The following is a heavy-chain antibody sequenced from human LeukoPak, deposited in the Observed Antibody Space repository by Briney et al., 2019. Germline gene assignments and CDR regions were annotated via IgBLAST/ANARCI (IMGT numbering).Heavy chain of an antibody. V-gene: IGHV3-48*03. J-gene: IGHJ5*02. CDR2: ISSSGSTI. CDR3: ARVGLQYNWFDP. CDR1: GFTFSSYE. Sequence: QAGGSLRLSCAASGFTFSSYEMNWVRQAPGKGLEWVSYISSSGSTIYYADPVKGRFTISRDNAKNSLYLQMNSLRAEDTAVYYCARVGLQYNWFDPWGQGTLVTVSS. D-gene: IGHD3-16*01.